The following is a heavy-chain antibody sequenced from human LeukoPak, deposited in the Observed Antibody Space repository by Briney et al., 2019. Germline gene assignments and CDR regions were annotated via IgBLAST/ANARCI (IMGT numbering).Heavy chain of an antibody. CDR2: INHSGST. CDR3: ASSRTLDY. J-gene: IGHJ4*02. Sequence: PSETLSLTCAVYGGSFSGYHWSWIRQPPGKGLEWIGEINHSGSTNYNPSLKSRVTISVDTSKNQFSLKPSSVTAADTAVYYCASSRTLDYWGQGTLVTVSS. V-gene: IGHV4-34*01. CDR1: GGSFSGYH.